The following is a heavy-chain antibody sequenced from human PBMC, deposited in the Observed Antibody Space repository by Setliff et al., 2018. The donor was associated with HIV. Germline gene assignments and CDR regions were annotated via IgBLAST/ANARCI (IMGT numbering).Heavy chain of an antibody. CDR1: GFTFSSYG. D-gene: IGHD3-22*01. V-gene: IGHV3-30*06. CDR2: ISYDGSSK. CDR3: ARDRDDSSGSYFDY. Sequence: GGSLRLSCAASGFTFSSYGMHWVRQAPGKGLEWVAYISYDGSSKYYADSVKGRFTISRDKSKSTLYLQMNSLRPEDTAVYYCARDRDDSSGSYFDYWGQGTLVTVSS. J-gene: IGHJ4*02.